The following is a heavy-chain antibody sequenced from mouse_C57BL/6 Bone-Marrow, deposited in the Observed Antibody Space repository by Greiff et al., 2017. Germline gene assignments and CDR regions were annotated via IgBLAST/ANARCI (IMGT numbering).Heavy chain of an antibody. D-gene: IGHD4-1*01. Sequence: EVKLMESEGGLVQPGSSMKLSCTASGFTFSDYYMAWVRQVPEKGLEWVANINYDGSSTYYLDSLKSRFIISRDNAKNILYLQMSSLKSEDTATYYCAREANWDGAYYFDYWGQGTTLTVSS. V-gene: IGHV5-16*01. CDR2: INYDGSST. J-gene: IGHJ2*01. CDR3: AREANWDGAYYFDY. CDR1: GFTFSDYY.